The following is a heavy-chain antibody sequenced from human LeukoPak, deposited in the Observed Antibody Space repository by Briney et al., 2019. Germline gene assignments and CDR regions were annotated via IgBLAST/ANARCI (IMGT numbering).Heavy chain of an antibody. CDR1: GGSISSNNW. CDR2: IYYSGST. Sequence: SETLSLTCAVSGGSISSNNWWSWARQPPGKGLEWIGYIYYSGSTYYNPSLKGRVTISVVTSKNQFFLKLSSVTAADTARYYCASGDNDPLFDYWGQGILVTVSS. D-gene: IGHD1-1*01. CDR3: ASGDNDPLFDY. V-gene: IGHV4-4*02. J-gene: IGHJ4*02.